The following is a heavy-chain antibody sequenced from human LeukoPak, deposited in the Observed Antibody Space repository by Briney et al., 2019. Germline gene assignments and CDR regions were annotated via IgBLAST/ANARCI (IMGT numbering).Heavy chain of an antibody. CDR3: AHSSGYLYYYFDY. V-gene: IGHV3-23*01. CDR2: ISGSGGST. CDR1: GFTFSSYG. D-gene: IGHD3-22*01. Sequence: GGSLRLSCAASGFTFSSYGMSWVRQAPGKGLEWVSAISGSGGSTYYADSVKGRFTISRDNSKNTLYLQMNSLRAGDTAVYYCAHSSGYLYYYFDYWGQGTLVTVSS. J-gene: IGHJ4*02.